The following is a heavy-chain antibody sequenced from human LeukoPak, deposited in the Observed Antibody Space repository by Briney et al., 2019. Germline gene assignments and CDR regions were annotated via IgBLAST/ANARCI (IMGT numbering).Heavy chain of an antibody. V-gene: IGHV3-21*01. Sequence: GGSLRLSCAASGFTFSSYSMTWVRQAPGKGLEWVSSISSSSSYIYYADSVKGRFTISRDNAKNSLYLQMNSLRAEDTAVYYCARDSSGGMDVWGQGTTVTVSS. CDR2: ISSSSSYI. J-gene: IGHJ6*02. D-gene: IGHD6-6*01. CDR3: ARDSSGGMDV. CDR1: GFTFSSYS.